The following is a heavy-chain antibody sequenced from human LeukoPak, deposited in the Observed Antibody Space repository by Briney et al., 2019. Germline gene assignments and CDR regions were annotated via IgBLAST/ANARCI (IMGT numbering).Heavy chain of an antibody. CDR3: AGDYGVYEGAFGT. CDR2: INHSGST. V-gene: IGHV4-34*01. CDR1: GGSFSGYY. D-gene: IGHD4-17*01. J-gene: IGHJ3*02. Sequence: PSEALSLTCAVYGGSFSGYYWTWIRQPPGKGLEWIGEINHSGSTNYNPSLKSRVTISVDTSKNQFSLKLSSVTAADTAVYYCAGDYGVYEGAFGTWGQGTMVTVSS.